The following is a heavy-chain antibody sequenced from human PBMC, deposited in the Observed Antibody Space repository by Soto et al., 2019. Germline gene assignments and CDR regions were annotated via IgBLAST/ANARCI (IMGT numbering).Heavy chain of an antibody. D-gene: IGHD2-2*01. CDR1: GGSFSGYY. CDR3: ARGIVVVPAAMARMYYYYRDV. Sequence: PSETLSLTCAVYGGSFSGYYWSWIRQPPGKGLEWIGEINHSGSTNYNPSLKSRVTISVDTSKNQFSLKLSSVTAADTAVYYCARGIVVVPAAMARMYYYYRDVWGKGTTVTVSS. J-gene: IGHJ6*03. CDR2: INHSGST. V-gene: IGHV4-34*01.